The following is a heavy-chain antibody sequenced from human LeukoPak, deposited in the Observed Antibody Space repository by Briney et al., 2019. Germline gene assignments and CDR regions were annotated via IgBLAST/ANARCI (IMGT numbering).Heavy chain of an antibody. D-gene: IGHD6-19*01. V-gene: IGHV3-21*04. CDR2: ISSSSSYI. Sequence: GGSLRLSCAASGFTFSSYSMNWVRQAPGKGLEWVSSISSSSSYIYYADSVKGRFTISRDNAKNSLYLQMNSLRVEDTAFYYCAKDNRRHYTSGPNPDSLHWGQGALVTVSS. J-gene: IGHJ4*02. CDR1: GFTFSSYS. CDR3: AKDNRRHYTSGPNPDSLH.